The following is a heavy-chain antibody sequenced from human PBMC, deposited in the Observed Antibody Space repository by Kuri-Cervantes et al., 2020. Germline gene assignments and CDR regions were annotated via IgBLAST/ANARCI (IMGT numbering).Heavy chain of an antibody. CDR2: IYYSGST. CDR1: GGSISSGGYY. J-gene: IGHJ6*02. CDR3: ARGARHPTYGMDV. V-gene: IGHV4-31*03. Sequence: SETLSLTCTVSGGSISSGGYYWSWIRQHPGKGLEWIGYIYYSGSTYYNPSLKSRVTISVDTPKNQFSLKLSSVTAADTAVYYCARGARHPTYGMDVWGQGTTVTVSS. D-gene: IGHD1-26*01.